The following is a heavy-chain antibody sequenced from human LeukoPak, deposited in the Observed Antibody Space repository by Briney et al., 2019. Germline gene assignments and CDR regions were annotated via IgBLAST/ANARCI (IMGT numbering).Heavy chain of an antibody. V-gene: IGHV4-59*01. CDR2: IYYSGST. J-gene: IGHJ3*02. Sequence: SETLSLTCTVSGGSISSYYWSWIRQPPGKGLERIGYIYYSGSTDSNPSLKSRVTFSVDTSKNQFSLRLSSVTAADTAVYYCARETRLHSGSYSNDAFDIWGQGTMVTVSS. CDR3: ARETRLHSGSYSNDAFDI. CDR1: GGSISSYY. D-gene: IGHD1-26*01.